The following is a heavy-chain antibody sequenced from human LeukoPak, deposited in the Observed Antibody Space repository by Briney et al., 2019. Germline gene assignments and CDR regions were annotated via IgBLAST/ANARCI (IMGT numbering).Heavy chain of an antibody. CDR2: INPNSGGT. D-gene: IGHD6-13*01. Sequence: ASVKVSCKASGYTFTGYYMHCVRQAPGQGLEWMGWINPNSGGTNYAQKFQGRVTMTRDTSISTAYMELSRLRSDDMALYYCARPYSSSWYDAFDIWGQGTMVTVSS. CDR1: GYTFTGYY. V-gene: IGHV1-2*02. J-gene: IGHJ3*02. CDR3: ARPYSSSWYDAFDI.